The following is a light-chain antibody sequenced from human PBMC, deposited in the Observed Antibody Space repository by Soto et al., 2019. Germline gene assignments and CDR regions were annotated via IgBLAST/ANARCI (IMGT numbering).Light chain of an antibody. Sequence: EIPFTQSPGTLSWSPGEIDTLSWRASQSLSSSQLAWYQQKPGQAPRLLSHDASSRATGISDRFSGSGSGTEFTLTISRLQPEDFEVYYCQQYGSSPLTFGRGTKVDI. J-gene: IGKJ4*01. CDR2: DAS. CDR3: QQYGSSPLT. V-gene: IGKV3-20*01. CDR1: QSLSSSQ.